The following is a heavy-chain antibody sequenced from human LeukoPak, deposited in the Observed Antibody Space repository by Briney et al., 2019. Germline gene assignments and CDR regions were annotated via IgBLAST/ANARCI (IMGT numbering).Heavy chain of an antibody. D-gene: IGHD3-10*01. Sequence: SETLSLTCAVYGGSFSGYYWSWIRQPPGKGLEWIGEINHSGSTNYNPSLKSRVTISVDTSKNQFSLKLSSVTAADTAVYYCARDPFYGSARFNWFDPWGQGTLVTVSS. CDR1: GGSFSGYY. J-gene: IGHJ5*02. CDR3: ARDPFYGSARFNWFDP. CDR2: INHSGST. V-gene: IGHV4-34*01.